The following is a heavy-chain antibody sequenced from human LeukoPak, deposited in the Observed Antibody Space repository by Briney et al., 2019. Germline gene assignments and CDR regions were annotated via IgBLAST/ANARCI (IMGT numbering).Heavy chain of an antibody. Sequence: ASVKVSCKASGYTFTSYAMNWVRQAPGQGLEWMGWINTNTGNPTYAQGFTGRFVFSLDTSVSTAYLQISSLKAEDTAVYYCARHPPNYDYVWGPTDYWGQGTLVTVSS. V-gene: IGHV7-4-1*02. J-gene: IGHJ4*02. D-gene: IGHD3-16*01. CDR3: ARHPPNYDYVWGPTDY. CDR2: INTNTGNP. CDR1: GYTFTSYA.